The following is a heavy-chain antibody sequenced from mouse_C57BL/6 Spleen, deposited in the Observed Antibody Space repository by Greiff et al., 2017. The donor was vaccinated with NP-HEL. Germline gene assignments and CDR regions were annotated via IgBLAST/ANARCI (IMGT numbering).Heavy chain of an antibody. J-gene: IGHJ1*03. D-gene: IGHD1-1*01. V-gene: IGHV1-22*01. CDR2: INPNNGGT. CDR3: ARGGITTVSHWYFDV. CDR1: GYTFTDYN. Sequence: EVQLQESGPELVKPGASVKMSCKASGYTFTDYNMHWVKQSHGKSLEWIGYINPNNGGTSYNQKFKGKATLTVNKSSSTAYMELRSLTSEDSAVYYCARGGITTVSHWYFDVWGTGTTVTVSS.